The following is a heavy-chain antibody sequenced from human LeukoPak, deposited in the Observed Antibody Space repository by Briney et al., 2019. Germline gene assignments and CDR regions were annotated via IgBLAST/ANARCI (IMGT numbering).Heavy chain of an antibody. Sequence: GGSLRLSCAASGFTFSSYWMNWARQAPGKGLEWVASINHNGNVNYYVDSVKGRFTISRDNSKNTLYLQMNSLRAEDTAVYYCAKVWGYYDSSGYSPNYYYGMDVWGQGTTVTVSS. J-gene: IGHJ6*02. V-gene: IGHV3-7*03. D-gene: IGHD3-22*01. CDR1: GFTFSSYW. CDR2: INHNGNVN. CDR3: AKVWGYYDSSGYSPNYYYGMDV.